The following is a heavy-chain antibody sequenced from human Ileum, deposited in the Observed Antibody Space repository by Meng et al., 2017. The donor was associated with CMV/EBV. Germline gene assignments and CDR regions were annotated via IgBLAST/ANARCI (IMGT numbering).Heavy chain of an antibody. V-gene: IGHV3-15*01. CDR3: ARYCSSTTCYRPV. Sequence: GGSLRLSCAASGFTFSNAWMSWVRQAPGKGLEWVGRIKSKADGGTTDHAAPVKGRFTISRDDSNNTLFLQMNSLKTEDTAVYYCARYCSSTTCYRPVWGQGTLVTVSS. J-gene: IGHJ4*02. CDR2: IKSKADGGTT. CDR1: GFTFSNAW. D-gene: IGHD2-2*02.